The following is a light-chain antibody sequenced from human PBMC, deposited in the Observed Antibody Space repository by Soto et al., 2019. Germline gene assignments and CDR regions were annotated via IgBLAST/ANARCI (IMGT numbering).Light chain of an antibody. J-gene: IGLJ1*01. CDR1: SSDVGGYNY. V-gene: IGLV2-11*01. CDR3: CSYAGGFYV. Sequence: QSALTQPRSVSGSPGQSVAISCTGTSSDVGGYNYVSWYQQHPGKVPKLIIFDVYKRPSGVPDRFSGSKSGSTASLTISGLQADDEAGYYCCSYAGGFYVVGTGTKLTVL. CDR2: DVY.